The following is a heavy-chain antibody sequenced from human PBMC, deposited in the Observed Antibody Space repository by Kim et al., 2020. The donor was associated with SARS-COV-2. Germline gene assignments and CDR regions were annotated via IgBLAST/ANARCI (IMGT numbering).Heavy chain of an antibody. CDR2: TRT. V-gene: IGHV3-74*01. CDR3: SRGSGVGDY. J-gene: IGHJ4*02. D-gene: IGHD3-3*01. Sequence: TRTDYADSVKGRFSISRDSAKSTVFLQMNSLTAEDTAVYYCSRGSGVGDYWGQGTLVTVSS.